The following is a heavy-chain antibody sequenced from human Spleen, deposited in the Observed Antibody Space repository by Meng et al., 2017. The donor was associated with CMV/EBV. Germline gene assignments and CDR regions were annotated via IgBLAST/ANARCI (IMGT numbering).Heavy chain of an antibody. D-gene: IGHD2-15*01. CDR3: ARGSTEAPIDDY. Sequence: CRASGYSFIDYSLHWVRQAPGQGLEWMGCINPNSGATDYAQEFQGRVAMTRDTSISTAYMELRRLTSDDTAVYYCARGSTEAPIDDYWGQGTLVTVSS. CDR2: INPNSGAT. J-gene: IGHJ4*02. V-gene: IGHV1-2*02. CDR1: GYSFIDYS.